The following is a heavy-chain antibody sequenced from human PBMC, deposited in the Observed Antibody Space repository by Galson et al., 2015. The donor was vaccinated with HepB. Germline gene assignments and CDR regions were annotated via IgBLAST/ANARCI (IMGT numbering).Heavy chain of an antibody. CDR1: GGSFSGYY. CDR2: INHSGST. D-gene: IGHD6-13*01. CDR3: ARGRLFPSSLSIAATAGGDY. Sequence: SETLSLTCAVYGGSFSGYYWSWIRQPPGKGLQWIGDINHSGSTNCNPSLKSRVTISVDTSKNQFSLKLSSVTAADTAVYYCARGRLFPSSLSIAATAGGDYWGQGKLVTVSS. J-gene: IGHJ4*02. V-gene: IGHV4-34*01.